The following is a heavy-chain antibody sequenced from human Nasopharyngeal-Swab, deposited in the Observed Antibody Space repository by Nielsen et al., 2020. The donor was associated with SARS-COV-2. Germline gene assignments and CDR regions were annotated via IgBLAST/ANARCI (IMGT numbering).Heavy chain of an antibody. J-gene: IGHJ6*02. Sequence: WIRQPPGKGLEWIGEIYHSGSTNYNPSLKSRVTISVDKSKNQFSLKLSSVTAADTAVYYCASVLGNCSSTSCYYYYGMDVWGQGTTVTVSS. CDR3: ASVLGNCSSTSCYYYYGMDV. CDR2: IYHSGST. D-gene: IGHD2-2*01. V-gene: IGHV4-4*02.